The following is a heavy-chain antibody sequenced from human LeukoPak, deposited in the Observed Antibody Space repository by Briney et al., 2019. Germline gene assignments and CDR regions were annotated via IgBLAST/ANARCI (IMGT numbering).Heavy chain of an antibody. CDR2: ISNDGSRK. Sequence: GGSLRLSCAPSGFTFSRHGMHWVRQAPGKGLEWVAIISNDGSRKYYAHSVEGRFTISRDNSKNTLYLQMDSLRAEDTAVYYCARDRAWNYFDYWGQGTLVTVSA. D-gene: IGHD3-3*01. J-gene: IGHJ4*02. CDR1: GFTFSRHG. V-gene: IGHV3-30*03. CDR3: ARDRAWNYFDY.